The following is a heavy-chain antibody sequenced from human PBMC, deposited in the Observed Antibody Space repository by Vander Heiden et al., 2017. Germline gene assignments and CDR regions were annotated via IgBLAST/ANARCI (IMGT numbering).Heavy chain of an antibody. CDR3: TTDPLPKAFDY. V-gene: IGHV3-15*07. J-gene: IGHJ4*02. CDR2: IKSKTDGGTT. CDR1: GFTFSNAW. Sequence: ASGFTFSNAWMNWVRQAPGKGLEWVGRIKSKTDGGTTDYAAPVKGRFTISRDDSKNTLYLQMNSLKTEDTAVYYCTTDPLPKAFDYWGQGTLVTVSS.